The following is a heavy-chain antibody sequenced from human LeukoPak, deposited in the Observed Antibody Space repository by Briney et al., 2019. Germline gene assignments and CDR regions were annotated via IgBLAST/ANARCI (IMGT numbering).Heavy chain of an antibody. Sequence: GGSLRLSCAASGFTFSDYYMSWIRQAPGKGLEWVSAISGSGGSTYYADSVKGRFTISRDNSKNTLYLQMNSLRAEDTAVYYCAKPPYYYDSSGYYHKGWFDPWGQGTLVTVSS. CDR3: AKPPYYYDSSGYYHKGWFDP. D-gene: IGHD3-22*01. CDR2: ISGSGGST. CDR1: GFTFSDYY. J-gene: IGHJ5*02. V-gene: IGHV3-23*01.